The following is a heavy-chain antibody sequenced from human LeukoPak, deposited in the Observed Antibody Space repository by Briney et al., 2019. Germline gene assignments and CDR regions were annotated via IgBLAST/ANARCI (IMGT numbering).Heavy chain of an antibody. V-gene: IGHV2-5*02. CDR3: AHINTGSYYKSFDY. CDR1: GFSLSTSAVG. Sequence: SGPTLVNPTQTLTVTCTFSGFSLSTSAVGVGWIRQPPGKALEWLALIYWDDDKRYSPSLKSRLTITKDTSKNQVVLTVTNMDPVDTATYYCAHINTGSYYKSFDYWGQGTLVTVSS. D-gene: IGHD3-10*01. J-gene: IGHJ4*02. CDR2: IYWDDDK.